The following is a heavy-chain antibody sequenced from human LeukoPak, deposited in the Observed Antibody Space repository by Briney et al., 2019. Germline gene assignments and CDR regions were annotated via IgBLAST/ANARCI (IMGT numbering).Heavy chain of an antibody. J-gene: IGHJ4*02. CDR3: AKDSYYDILTGYEDY. CDR1: GFIFSSYA. V-gene: IGHV3-23*01. Sequence: GGSLRLSCAASGFIFSSYAMSWVRQAPGKGLEWVSAISGSGGSTYYADSVKGRFTISRDNSKNTLYLQMNSLRAEDTAVYYCAKDSYYDILTGYEDYWGQGTLVTVSS. D-gene: IGHD3-9*01. CDR2: ISGSGGST.